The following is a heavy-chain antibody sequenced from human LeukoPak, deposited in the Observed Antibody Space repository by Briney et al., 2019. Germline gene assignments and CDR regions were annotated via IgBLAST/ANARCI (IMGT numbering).Heavy chain of an antibody. CDR1: GFTFSTYG. V-gene: IGHV3-23*01. CDR2: ISGSGGST. CDR3: AKCVILTGRYMDV. Sequence: GGTLRLSCAAAGFTFSTYGMSWVRQAPGKGLEWVSAISGSGGSTYYADSVKGRSTISRDNSKNTPYLQMNSLRAEDTAVYYCAKCVILTGRYMDVWGKGTTVTIFS. D-gene: IGHD3-9*01. J-gene: IGHJ6*03.